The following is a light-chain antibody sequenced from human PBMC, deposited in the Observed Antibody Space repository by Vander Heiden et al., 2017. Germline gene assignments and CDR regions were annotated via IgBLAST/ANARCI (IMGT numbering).Light chain of an antibody. CDR2: DND. V-gene: IGLV1-51*01. J-gene: IGLJ2*01. CDR3: ATWDNSLRVVV. Sequence: QSVLTQPPSVSAAPGQKVTVSCSGSSPNIGNNYVSWYQQLPGTAPKLLIYDNDKRPSGIPDRFSGSKSGTSATLGITGLQTGDEADYYCATWDNSLRVVVFGGGTKMTVL. CDR1: SPNIGNNY.